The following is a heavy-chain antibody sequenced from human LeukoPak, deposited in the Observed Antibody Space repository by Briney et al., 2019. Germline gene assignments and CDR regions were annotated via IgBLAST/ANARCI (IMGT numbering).Heavy chain of an antibody. D-gene: IGHD1-26*01. CDR3: ARAKKSSGSYFKMDY. Sequence: ASVKVSCKASGGTFSSYAISWVRQAPGQGLEWMGRIIPILGIANYAQKFQGSVTITADKSTSTAYMELSSLRSEDTAVYYCARAKKSSGSYFKMDYWGQGTLVTVSS. V-gene: IGHV1-69*04. CDR1: GGTFSSYA. CDR2: IIPILGIA. J-gene: IGHJ4*02.